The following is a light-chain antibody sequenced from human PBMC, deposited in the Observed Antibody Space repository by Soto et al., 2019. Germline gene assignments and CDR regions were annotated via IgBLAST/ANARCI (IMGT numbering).Light chain of an antibody. V-gene: IGLV4-60*02. CDR3: ETWYSNTHKV. CDR2: LDRSGSY. CDR1: SGHSTYI. J-gene: IGLJ3*02. Sequence: QAVVTQSSSASASLGSSVKLTCILSSGHSTYIIAWHQQQPGKAPRFLMTLDRSGSYNRGSGVPDRFSGSSSGADRYLTNSDLQYEDEGDYYCETWYSNTHKVFGGGTKLNVL.